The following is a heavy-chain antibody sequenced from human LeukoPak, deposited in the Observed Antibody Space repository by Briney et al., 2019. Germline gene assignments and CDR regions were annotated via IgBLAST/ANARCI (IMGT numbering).Heavy chain of an antibody. D-gene: IGHD1-1*01. CDR1: GGFISSYY. Sequence: PSETLSLTCTVSGGFISSYYWSWIRQPPGKGLEWIGDIYYSGSTNYNPSLKSRVTMSVDTSKNRFSLKLSSVTAADTAVYYCTRQPYNWNDYYYHGMDVWGQGTTVTVSS. CDR2: IYYSGST. CDR3: TRQPYNWNDYYYHGMDV. J-gene: IGHJ6*02. V-gene: IGHV4-59*08.